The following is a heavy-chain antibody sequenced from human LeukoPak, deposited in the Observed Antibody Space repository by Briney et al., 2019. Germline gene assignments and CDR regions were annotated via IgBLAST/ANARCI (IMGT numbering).Heavy chain of an antibody. CDR1: GGSISSGGYS. CDR3: ARAHDSSGYYPYYFDY. J-gene: IGHJ4*02. Sequence: PSQTLSLTCAVSGGSISSGGYSWSWIRQPPGKGLEWIGYIYHSGSTYYNPSLKSRVTISVDRSKNQFSLKLSSVTAADTAVYYCARAHDSSGYYPYYFDYWGQGTLVTVSS. V-gene: IGHV4-30-2*01. D-gene: IGHD3-22*01. CDR2: IYHSGST.